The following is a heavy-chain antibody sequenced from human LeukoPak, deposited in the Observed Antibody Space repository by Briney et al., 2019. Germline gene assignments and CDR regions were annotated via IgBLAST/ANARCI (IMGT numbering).Heavy chain of an antibody. CDR1: GFTFSSYA. Sequence: GGSLRLSCAASGFTFSSYAMSWVRQAPGKGLEWVSAISGSGGSTYYADSVKGRFTISRDNSKNTLYLQMNSLRAEDTAVYYCAKDSVLVYCSGGSCYSEYYFDYWGQGTLVTVSS. CDR2: ISGSGGST. D-gene: IGHD2-15*01. V-gene: IGHV3-23*01. J-gene: IGHJ4*02. CDR3: AKDSVLVYCSGGSCYSEYYFDY.